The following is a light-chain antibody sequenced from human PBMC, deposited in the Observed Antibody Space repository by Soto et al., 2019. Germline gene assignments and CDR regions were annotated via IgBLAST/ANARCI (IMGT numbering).Light chain of an antibody. CDR3: SSYTYSNSLGV. Sequence: QSALTQPASVSGSPGQSITISCTGTSSDVGGYVYVSWYQHHPGKAPKLMIYDVTYRPSGVSNRFSGSKSGNSASLTISGLQADDDADYYCSSYTYSNSLGVFGTGTQLTVL. V-gene: IGLV2-14*03. CDR2: DVT. J-gene: IGLJ7*01. CDR1: SSDVGGYVY.